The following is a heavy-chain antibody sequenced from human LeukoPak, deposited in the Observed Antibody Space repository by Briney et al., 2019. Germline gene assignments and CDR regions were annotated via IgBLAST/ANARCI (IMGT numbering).Heavy chain of an antibody. D-gene: IGHD3-10*01. V-gene: IGHV4-61*01. J-gene: IGHJ3*02. Sequence: SETLSLTCTVSGGSISSSSYYWGWIRQPPGKGLEWIGYIYYSGSTNYNPSLKSRVTISVDTSKNQFSLKLSSVTAADTAVYYCAREQHYGSGSYDAFDIWGQGTMVTVSS. CDR3: AREQHYGSGSYDAFDI. CDR1: GGSISSSSYY. CDR2: IYYSGST.